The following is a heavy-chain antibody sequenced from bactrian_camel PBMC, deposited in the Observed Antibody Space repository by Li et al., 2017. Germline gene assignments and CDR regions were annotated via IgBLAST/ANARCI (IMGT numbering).Heavy chain of an antibody. Sequence: HVQLVESGGGAVQAGGSLNLSCLASGFTRSSVCMAWFRQSPGKEREGVAAIDNYRSTRYADSVKGRFTISKDNAENALYLHMTKLKPEDTGMYYCAAGGFWAERPMAADFEYWGQGTQVTVS. D-gene: IGHD3*01. CDR3: AAGGFWAERPMAADFEY. CDR1: GFTRSSVC. CDR2: IDNYRST. V-gene: IGHV3S55*01. J-gene: IGHJ6*01.